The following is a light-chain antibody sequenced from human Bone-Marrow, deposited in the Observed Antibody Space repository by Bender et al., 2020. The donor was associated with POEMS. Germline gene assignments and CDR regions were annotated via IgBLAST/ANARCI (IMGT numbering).Light chain of an antibody. CDR2: DNS. Sequence: SYVLIQTPSFSVAPGQTAKITCEGDNFGDKSVHWYQQKSGQAPILVVSDNSDRPSGFPARFSGSSSGTMATLTISGAQVEDEADYYCYSTDSSGNHGGIFGTGTKVTVL. J-gene: IGLJ1*01. CDR3: YSTDSSGNHGGI. V-gene: IGLV3-10*01. CDR1: NFGDKS.